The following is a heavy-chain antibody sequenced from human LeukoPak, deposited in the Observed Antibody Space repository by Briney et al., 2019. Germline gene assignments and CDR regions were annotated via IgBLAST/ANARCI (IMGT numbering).Heavy chain of an antibody. CDR2: ISAGADST. CDR3: ARGAYGEYDS. Sequence: QTWGSLRLSCAASGFTFDDYAMHWVRQAPGKGLEWVSAISAGADSTYYADSVQGRFTISRDNSKNPLYLQMSGLRAEDPAVYFCARGAYGEYDSWGQGTLVTVSS. V-gene: IGHV3-23*01. J-gene: IGHJ5*01. CDR1: GFTFDDYA. D-gene: IGHD4-17*01.